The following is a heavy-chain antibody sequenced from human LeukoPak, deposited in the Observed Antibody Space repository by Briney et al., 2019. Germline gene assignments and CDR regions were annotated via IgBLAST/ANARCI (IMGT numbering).Heavy chain of an antibody. CDR1: GGSISSYY. CDR2: IYYSGST. J-gene: IGHJ4*02. D-gene: IGHD3-22*01. V-gene: IGHV4-39*07. CDR3: ARANPQNYYDSSGFFDY. Sequence: SSETLSLTCTVSGGSISSYYWGWIRQPPGKGLEWIWSIYYSGSTYYNPSLKSRVTISVDTSKNQFSLKLSSVTAADTAVYYCARANPQNYYDSSGFFDYWGQGTLVTVSS.